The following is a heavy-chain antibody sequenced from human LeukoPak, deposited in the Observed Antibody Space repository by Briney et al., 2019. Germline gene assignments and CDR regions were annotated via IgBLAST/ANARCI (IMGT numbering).Heavy chain of an antibody. D-gene: IGHD3-10*01. CDR3: GREGDFYGGRDYGVDV. CDR1: GASTTGYY. Sequence: SETLSLTCSVSGASTTGYYWNWIRQPPGKGLEWIGYVYYSGSTNYNPSLKSRVTISVDTSKNQFSLKLSSVTAADTAVYYCGREGDFYGGRDYGVDVWGQGTTVTVSS. CDR2: VYYSGST. V-gene: IGHV4-59*01. J-gene: IGHJ6*02.